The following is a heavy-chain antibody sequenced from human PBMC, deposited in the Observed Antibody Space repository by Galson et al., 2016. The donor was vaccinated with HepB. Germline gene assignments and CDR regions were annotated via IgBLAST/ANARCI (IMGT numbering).Heavy chain of an antibody. V-gene: IGHV1-3*01. CDR3: AGDRKIYQLLYPGYYYGMDV. D-gene: IGHD2-2*02. CDR1: GYTFTSYA. J-gene: IGHJ6*02. Sequence: SVKVSCKASGYTFTSYAMHWVHQAPGQRLEWMGWINAGNGNTKNSQKFQGRVTITMDRSARTAYMELSSLRSEDTAVYYCAGDRKIYQLLYPGYYYGMDVWGQGTTVTVSS. CDR2: INAGNGNT.